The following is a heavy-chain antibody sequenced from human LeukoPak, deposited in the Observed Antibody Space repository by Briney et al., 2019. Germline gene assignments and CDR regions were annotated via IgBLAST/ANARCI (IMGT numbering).Heavy chain of an antibody. Sequence: ASVKVSCKASGYTFTSYDINWVRQATGQGLEWMGWMNPNSGNTGYAQKFQGRVTMTRNTSISTAYMGLSSLRSEDTAVYYCASPGIAAAGAGFDYWGQGTLVTVSS. V-gene: IGHV1-8*01. CDR1: GYTFTSYD. J-gene: IGHJ4*02. CDR2: MNPNSGNT. D-gene: IGHD6-13*01. CDR3: ASPGIAAAGAGFDY.